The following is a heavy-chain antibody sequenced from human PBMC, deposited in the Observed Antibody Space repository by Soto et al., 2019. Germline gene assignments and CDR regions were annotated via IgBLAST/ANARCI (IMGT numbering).Heavy chain of an antibody. D-gene: IGHD4-17*01. CDR1: GYTFTSYA. CDR3: AGGYYGDYTIYYYYYGMDV. CDR2: INAGNGNT. V-gene: IGHV1-3*01. J-gene: IGHJ6*02. Sequence: ASVKVSCTASGYTFTSYAMHWVRQAPGQRLEWMGWINAGNGNTKYSQKFQGRVTITRDTSAGTAYMELSSLRSEDTAVYYCAGGYYGDYTIYYYYYGMDVWGQGTTVTVSS.